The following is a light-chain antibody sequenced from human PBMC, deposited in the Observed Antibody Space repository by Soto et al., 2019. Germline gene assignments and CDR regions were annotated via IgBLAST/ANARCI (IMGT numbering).Light chain of an antibody. CDR2: KVS. J-gene: IGKJ1*01. CDR1: QSLVYSDGNTY. CDR3: MQGTHWPWT. V-gene: IGKV2-30*01. Sequence: DVVMTQSPLSLPVTLGQPASISCRSSQSLVYSDGNTYLNWFQQRPGQSPRRLTSKVSNRDSGVPDRFSGSGSGTDFTLKISRVEAEDVGVYYCMQGTHWPWTFGQGTKVEIK.